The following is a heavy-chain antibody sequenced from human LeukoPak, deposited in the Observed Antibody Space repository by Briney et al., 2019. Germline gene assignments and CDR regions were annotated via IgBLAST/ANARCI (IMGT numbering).Heavy chain of an antibody. CDR2: IYTSGST. CDR3: ARDVAADKFDY. J-gene: IGHJ4*02. V-gene: IGHV4-61*02. D-gene: IGHD6-19*01. CDR1: GGSISSGSYY. Sequence: SQTLSLTCTVPGGSISSGSYYWSWIRQPAGKGLEWIGRIYTSGSTNYNPSLKSRVTISVDTSKSQFSLKLSSVTAADTAVYYCARDVAADKFDYWGQGTLVTVSS.